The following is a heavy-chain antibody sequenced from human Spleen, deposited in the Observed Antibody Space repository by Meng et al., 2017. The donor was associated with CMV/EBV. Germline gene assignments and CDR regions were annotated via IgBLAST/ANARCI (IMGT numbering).Heavy chain of an antibody. V-gene: IGHV1-24*01. CDR3: AAKQWLDKNFDF. Sequence: CKVFGYSRKDLAMHCVRQAPGKGLEWMAGFDPENAETVFAQNFRGRVTMTEDTSTDTAFMELSSLKSDDTAVYYCAAKQWLDKNFDFWGQGTLVTVSS. D-gene: IGHD5-24*01. CDR2: FDPENAET. CDR1: GYSRKDLA. J-gene: IGHJ4*02.